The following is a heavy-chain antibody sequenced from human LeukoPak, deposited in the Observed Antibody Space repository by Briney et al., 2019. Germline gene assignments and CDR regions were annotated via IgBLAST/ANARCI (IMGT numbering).Heavy chain of an antibody. CDR2: INHSGST. Sequence: SETLSLTCAVYGGSFSGYYWSWIRQPPGKGLEWIGEINHSGSTNYNPSLKSRVTISVDTSKNQFSLKLSSVTAADTAVYYCARGSLSSSWLNWFDPWGQGTLVTVSS. CDR1: GGSFSGYY. V-gene: IGHV4-34*01. D-gene: IGHD6-13*01. CDR3: ARGSLSSSWLNWFDP. J-gene: IGHJ5*02.